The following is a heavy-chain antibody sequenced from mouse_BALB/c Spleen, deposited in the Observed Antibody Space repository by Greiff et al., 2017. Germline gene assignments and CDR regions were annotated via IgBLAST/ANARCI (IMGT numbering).Heavy chain of an antibody. V-gene: IGHV5-17*02. D-gene: IGHD1-1*01. CDR3: ARDYYGSSPYAMDY. CDR1: GFTFSSFG. J-gene: IGHJ4*01. CDR2: ISSGSSTI. Sequence: EVMLVESGGGLVQPGGSRKLSCAASGFTFSSFGMHWVRQAREKGLEWVAYISSGSSTIYYADTVKGRFTISRDNPKNTLFLQMTSLRSEDTAMYYCARDYYGSSPYAMDYWGQGTSVTVSS.